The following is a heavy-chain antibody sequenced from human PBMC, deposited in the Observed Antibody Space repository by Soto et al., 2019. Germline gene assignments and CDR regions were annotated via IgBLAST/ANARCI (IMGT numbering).Heavy chain of an antibody. CDR3: ARGPGCSSTSCYERYYYYYMDV. CDR2: MNPNSGNT. D-gene: IGHD2-2*01. CDR1: GYTFTGYD. J-gene: IGHJ6*03. V-gene: IGHV1-8*01. Sequence: GASVKVSCKASGYTFTGYDINWVRQATGQGLEWMGWMNPNSGNTGYAQKFQGRVTMTRNTSISTAYMELSSLRSEDTAVYYCARGPGCSSTSCYERYYYYYMDVWGKGTTVTVSS.